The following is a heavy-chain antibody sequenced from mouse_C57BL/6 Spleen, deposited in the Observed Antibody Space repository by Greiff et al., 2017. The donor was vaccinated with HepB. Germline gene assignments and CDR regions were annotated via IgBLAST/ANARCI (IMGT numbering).Heavy chain of an antibody. CDR2: ISYDGSN. CDR1: GYSITSGYY. Sequence: EVQLQQSGPGLVKPSQSLSLTCSVTGYSITSGYYWNWIRQFPGNKLEWMGYISYDGSNNYNPSLKNRISITRDTSKNQFFLKLNSVTTEDTATYYCARDRNWERGYAMDYWGQGTSVTVSS. J-gene: IGHJ4*01. CDR3: ARDRNWERGYAMDY. D-gene: IGHD4-1*01. V-gene: IGHV3-6*01.